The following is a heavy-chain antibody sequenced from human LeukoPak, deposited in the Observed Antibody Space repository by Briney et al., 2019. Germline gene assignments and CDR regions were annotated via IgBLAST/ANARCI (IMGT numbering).Heavy chain of an antibody. CDR1: GFTFSTYE. CDR2: ISSSGSTI. CDR3: AELGITMIGGV. D-gene: IGHD3-10*02. Sequence: GGSLRLSCAGSGFTFSTYEMNWVRQAPGKGLEWVSYISSSGSTIYYADSVKGRFTISRDNAKNSLYLQMNSLRAEDTAVYYCAELGITMIGGVWGKGTTVTISS. V-gene: IGHV3-48*03. J-gene: IGHJ6*04.